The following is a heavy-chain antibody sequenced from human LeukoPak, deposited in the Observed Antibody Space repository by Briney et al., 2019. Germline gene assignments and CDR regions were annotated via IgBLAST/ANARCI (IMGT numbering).Heavy chain of an antibody. Sequence: RPSETLSLTCTVSGGSISSYYWSWIGQGPGKGLEWIGYLNYTGTTKYHPSLKSRVTIWARPSKTASSRKWRTGRAADAAADDCARVGEWKYLVYWRRGTLV. D-gene: IGHD1-7*01. CDR3: ARVGEWKYLVY. CDR1: GGSISSYY. V-gene: IGHV4-59*01. CDR2: LNYTGTT. J-gene: IGHJ4*02.